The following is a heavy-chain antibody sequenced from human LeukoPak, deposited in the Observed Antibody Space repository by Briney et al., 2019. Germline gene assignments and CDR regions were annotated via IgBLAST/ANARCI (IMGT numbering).Heavy chain of an antibody. CDR2: ISNSGSRM. V-gene: IGHV3-48*03. CDR3: ARGYFDN. J-gene: IGHJ4*02. CDR1: GFTFSTHE. Sequence: GGSLRLSCAASGFTFSTHEMNWVRQAPGKGLEWVSYISNSGSRMCYADSVKGRFTISRDNAKKSLFLQMNSLRAEDTAVYYCARGYFDNWGQGSLVTVSS.